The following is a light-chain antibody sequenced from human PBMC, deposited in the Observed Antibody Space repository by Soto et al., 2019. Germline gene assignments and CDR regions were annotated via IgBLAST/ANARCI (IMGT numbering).Light chain of an antibody. V-gene: IGKV3-15*01. J-gene: IGKJ1*01. Sequence: EMVMTQSPATLSVSPGERATLSCRASQSVSSNLAWYQQKPGQAPRLLIYGASTRVTGIPARFSGSGSGTEFTLTISSLQSEDFAVYYCQHYNNWPPSWTFGQGTKVEIK. CDR2: GAS. CDR3: QHYNNWPPSWT. CDR1: QSVSSN.